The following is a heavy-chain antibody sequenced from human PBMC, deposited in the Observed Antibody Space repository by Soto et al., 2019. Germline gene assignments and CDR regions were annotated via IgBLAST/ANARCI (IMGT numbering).Heavy chain of an antibody. D-gene: IGHD1-26*01. J-gene: IGHJ5*01. CDR3: VRLIGNSWLDF. CDR1: GDSVSSSSVT. Sequence: QTLSLTCAISGDSVSSSSVTWNWIRQSPSRGLEWLGRTYYRSKWYNDYAESVKSRITINPDTSNNQFSLHLNSVTPEDTAVYYCVRLIGNSWLDFWGQGTLVTVSS. CDR2: TYYRSKWYN. V-gene: IGHV6-1*01.